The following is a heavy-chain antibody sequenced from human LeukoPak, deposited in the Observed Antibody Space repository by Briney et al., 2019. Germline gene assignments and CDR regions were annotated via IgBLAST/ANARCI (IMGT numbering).Heavy chain of an antibody. Sequence: GGSLTLSCSASGFTFSTYPIHWVRQAPGKGLEYVTAISSDGKTAYYADSVKGRFTISRDNPKNTVFLQMSSLSAEDSAMYYCVKARGYCSTSSCFLEYWGQGTLVTVSP. CDR2: ISSDGKTA. D-gene: IGHD2-2*01. CDR1: GFTFSTYP. CDR3: VKARGYCSTSSCFLEY. J-gene: IGHJ4*02. V-gene: IGHV3-64D*06.